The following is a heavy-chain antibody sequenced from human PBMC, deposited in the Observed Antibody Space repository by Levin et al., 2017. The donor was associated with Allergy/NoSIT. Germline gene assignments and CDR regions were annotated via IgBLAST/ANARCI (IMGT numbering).Heavy chain of an antibody. Sequence: GESLKISCKGSGYSFTNYWIGWVRQMPGKGLEWMGIMYPGDSDTRYSPSFQGQVTISADKSISTAYLQWDSLKASDTAMYYCARHDGSTYLYYFDYWGQGTLVTVSS. CDR2: MYPGDSDT. D-gene: IGHD6-13*01. J-gene: IGHJ4*02. V-gene: IGHV5-51*01. CDR1: GYSFTNYW. CDR3: ARHDGSTYLYYFDY.